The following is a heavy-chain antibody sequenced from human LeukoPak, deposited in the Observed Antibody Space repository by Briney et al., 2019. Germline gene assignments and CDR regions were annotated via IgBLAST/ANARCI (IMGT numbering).Heavy chain of an antibody. CDR2: ISSSGSTI. J-gene: IGHJ6*03. CDR3: ARISPVRGVTTWGHYYYMDV. D-gene: IGHD3-10*01. CDR1: GFTFSDYY. Sequence: PGGSLRLSCAASGFTFSDYYMSWIRQAPGKGLEWVSYISSSGSTIYYADSVKGRFTISRDNAKNSLYLQMNSLRAEDTAVYYCARISPVRGVTTWGHYYYMDVWGKGTTVTISS. V-gene: IGHV3-11*01.